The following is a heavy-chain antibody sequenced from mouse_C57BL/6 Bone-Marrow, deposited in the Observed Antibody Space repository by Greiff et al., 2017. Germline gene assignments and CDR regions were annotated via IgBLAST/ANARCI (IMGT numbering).Heavy chain of an antibody. V-gene: IGHV5-9-1*02. CDR3: TRERGYGSSPYYFDY. J-gene: IGHJ2*01. CDR2: ISSGGDYI. CDR1: GFTFSSYA. Sequence: DVKLVESGEGLVKPGGSLKLSCAASGFTFSSYAMSWVRQTPEKRLEWVAYISSGGDYIYYADTVKGRFTISRDNARNTLYLQMSGLKSEDTAMYYCTRERGYGSSPYYFDYWCQGTTLTVSS. D-gene: IGHD1-1*01.